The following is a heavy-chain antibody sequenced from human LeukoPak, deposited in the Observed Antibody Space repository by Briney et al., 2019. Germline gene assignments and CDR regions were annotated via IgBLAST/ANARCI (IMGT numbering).Heavy chain of an antibody. CDR2: ISGSGGST. CDR3: ARATGVVTTLGFDY. V-gene: IGHV3-23*01. D-gene: IGHD2-21*02. J-gene: IGHJ4*02. Sequence: QPGGSLRLSCAASGFTFSSYAMSWVRQAPGKGLEWASAISGSGGSTYYADSVKGRFTISRDNSKNTLYLQMNSLRAEDTAVYYCARATGVVTTLGFDYWGQGTLVTVSS. CDR1: GFTFSSYA.